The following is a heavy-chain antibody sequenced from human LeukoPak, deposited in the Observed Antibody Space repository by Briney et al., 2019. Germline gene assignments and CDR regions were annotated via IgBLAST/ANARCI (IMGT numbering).Heavy chain of an antibody. J-gene: IGHJ4*02. CDR3: AKHVSGSLFYFDY. CDR2: ISGTGYNT. D-gene: IGHD3-10*01. Sequence: GGSLRLSCAASGFTFRNCAMSWVRQAPGKGLEWVSGISGTGYNTYYADSVKGRFTISRDNSKNTLYLQMTSLGAEDTAVYYCAKHVSGSLFYFDYWGQRTLVTVSS. V-gene: IGHV3-23*01. CDR1: GFTFRNCA.